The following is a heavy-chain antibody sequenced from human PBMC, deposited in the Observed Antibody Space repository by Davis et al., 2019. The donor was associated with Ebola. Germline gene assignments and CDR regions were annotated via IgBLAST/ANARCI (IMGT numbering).Heavy chain of an antibody. J-gene: IGHJ6*02. CDR3: AREGLASLPGV. D-gene: IGHD3-3*02. CDR1: GFPFSDNT. CDR2: TSISSNYI. V-gene: IGHV3-21*04. Sequence: GGSLRLSCAASGFPFSDNTMNWVRQAPGKGLEWVAFTSISSNYIYYADSVKGRFTTSSDNAKNLLYLQMNSLRAEATAVYYCAREGLASLPGVWGQGTTVTVSS.